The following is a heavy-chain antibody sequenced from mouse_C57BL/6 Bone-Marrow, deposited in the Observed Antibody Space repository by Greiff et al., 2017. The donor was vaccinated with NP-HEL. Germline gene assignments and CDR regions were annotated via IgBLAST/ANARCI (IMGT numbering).Heavy chain of an antibody. CDR2: INSDGGST. D-gene: IGHD1-1*01. Sequence: EVQRVESGGGLVQPGESLKLSCESNEYEFPSHDMSWVRKTPEKRLELVAAINSDGGSTYYPDTMERRFIISRDNTKKTLYLQMSSLRSEDTALYYCARQKPFITTVVGSFDYWGQGTTLTVSS. J-gene: IGHJ2*01. CDR1: EYEFPSHD. V-gene: IGHV5-2*01. CDR3: ARQKPFITTVVGSFDY.